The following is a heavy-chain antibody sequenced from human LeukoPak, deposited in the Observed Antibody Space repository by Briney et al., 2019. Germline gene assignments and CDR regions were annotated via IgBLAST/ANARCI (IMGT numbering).Heavy chain of an antibody. CDR3: AKGSSAYTSGVAIDS. V-gene: IGHV3-30*02. D-gene: IGHD3-16*01. CDR2: IRCDGSNK. Sequence: PGGSLRLSCAASGFTFSSYTIHWVRQAPGKGLEWVAPIRCDGSNKYHAESVKGRLTISRDNSKNTLYLQMNSLRVEDTAVYYCAKGSSAYTSGVAIDSWGQGTLVTVSS. J-gene: IGHJ4*02. CDR1: GFTFSSYT.